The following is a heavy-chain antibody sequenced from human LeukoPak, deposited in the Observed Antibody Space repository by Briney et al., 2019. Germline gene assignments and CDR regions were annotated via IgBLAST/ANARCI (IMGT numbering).Heavy chain of an antibody. J-gene: IGHJ3*02. CDR1: GFTFSSYE. CDR3: ARSNDYGDSDDAFDI. V-gene: IGHV3-48*03. CDR2: ISSSGSSI. Sequence: PGGSLRLSCVASGFTFSSYEVHWVRQAPGKGLEWVSYISSSGSSIYYADSVKGRFTISRDSAKSSLYLQMNSLRAEDTAVYYCARSNDYGDSDDAFDIWGQGTMVTVSS. D-gene: IGHD4-17*01.